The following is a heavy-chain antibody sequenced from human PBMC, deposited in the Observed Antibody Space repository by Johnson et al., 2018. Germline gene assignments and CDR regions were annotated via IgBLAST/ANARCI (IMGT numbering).Heavy chain of an antibody. J-gene: IGHJ3*02. CDR1: GFTFDDYA. Sequence: VQLVQSGGGVVQPGRSLRLSCAASGFTFDDYAMHWVRQAPGKGLEWVSGISWNSGSIGYADSVKGRFTISRDNAKNSLYLQMNSLRAGGTAVYYLARDYYGSGTIWGQGTMVTVSS. V-gene: IGHV3-9*01. CDR2: ISWNSGSI. D-gene: IGHD3-10*01. CDR3: ARDYYGSGTI.